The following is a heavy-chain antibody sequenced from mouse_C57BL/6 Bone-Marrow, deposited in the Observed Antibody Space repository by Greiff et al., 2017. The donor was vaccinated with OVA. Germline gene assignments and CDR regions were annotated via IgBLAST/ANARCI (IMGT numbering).Heavy chain of an antibody. J-gene: IGHJ2*01. Sequence: EVQRVESGGGLVQPGESLKLSCESNEYEFPSHDMSWVRKTPEKRLELVAALNSDGGSTYYPDTMERRFIISRDNTKKTLYLQMSSLRSEDTALYYCARHEGVSSGPYYFDYWGQGTTLTVSS. CDR3: ARHEGVSSGPYYFDY. CDR1: EYEFPSHD. CDR2: LNSDGGST. V-gene: IGHV5-2*01. D-gene: IGHD3-2*02.